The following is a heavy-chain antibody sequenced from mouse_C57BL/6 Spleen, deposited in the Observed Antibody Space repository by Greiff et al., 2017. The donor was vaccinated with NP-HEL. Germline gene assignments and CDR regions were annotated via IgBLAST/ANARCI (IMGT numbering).Heavy chain of an antibody. V-gene: IGHV1-69*01. Sequence: QVQLQQPGAELVMPGASVKLSCKASGYTFTSYWMHWVKQRPGQGLEWIGEIDPSDSYTNYNQKFKGKSTLTVDKSSSTAYMQLSSLTSEDSAVYYCARPHYGSSYSFDYWGQGTTLTLSS. CDR1: GYTFTSYW. J-gene: IGHJ2*01. D-gene: IGHD1-1*01. CDR2: IDPSDSYT. CDR3: ARPHYGSSYSFDY.